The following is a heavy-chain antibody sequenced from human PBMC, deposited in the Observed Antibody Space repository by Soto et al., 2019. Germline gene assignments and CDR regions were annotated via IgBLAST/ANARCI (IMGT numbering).Heavy chain of an antibody. CDR1: GFPFSFYG. D-gene: IGHD3-3*02. Sequence: GGSLRLSCAVSGFPFSFYGFHWVRQSPGKGLEWLGVIVSDGSAIYHADSLEGRFFISRDNSRDILYLQMNSLRVEDTAVYYCARDDAFDNENGFDMWGQGTMVTVSS. V-gene: IGHV3-33*01. J-gene: IGHJ3*02. CDR2: IVSDGSAI. CDR3: ARDDAFDNENGFDM.